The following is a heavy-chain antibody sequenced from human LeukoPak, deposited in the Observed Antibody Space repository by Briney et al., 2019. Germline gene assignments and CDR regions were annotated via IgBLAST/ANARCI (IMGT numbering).Heavy chain of an antibody. J-gene: IGHJ3*02. D-gene: IGHD1-14*01. CDR2: IYPRDSDT. CDR3: ARHVTTASAARGFDI. V-gene: IGHV5-51*01. CDR1: GYSFTSYW. Sequence: GESLKISCKGSGYSFTSYWVAWVRQMPGKDLEWMGIIYPRDSDTRYSPSFQGQVTISADKSINTAYLQWSGLKASDTAVYYCARHVTTASAARGFDIWGQGTMVTVSS.